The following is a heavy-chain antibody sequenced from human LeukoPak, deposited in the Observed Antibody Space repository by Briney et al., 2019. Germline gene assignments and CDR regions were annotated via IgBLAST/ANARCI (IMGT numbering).Heavy chain of an antibody. CDR2: ISSYTIT. D-gene: IGHD6-19*01. CDR1: GFIFSTYW. Sequence: PGGSLRLSCAASGFIFSTYWMSWVRQAPGKRLEWIAYISSYTITYYADFVKGRFTISRDNAKKSLDLQMNSLRAEDTAVYYCARSGHSNGWYYFDYWGLGALVTVSS. V-gene: IGHV3-48*01. CDR3: ARSGHSNGWYYFDY. J-gene: IGHJ4*02.